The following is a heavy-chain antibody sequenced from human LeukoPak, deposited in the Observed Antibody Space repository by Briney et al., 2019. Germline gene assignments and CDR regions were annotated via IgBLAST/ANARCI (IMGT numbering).Heavy chain of an antibody. CDR1: GGSISSYY. CDR2: IYTSGST. D-gene: IGHD3-10*01. CDR3: ASSGPLPRSYYYYMDV. J-gene: IGHJ6*03. Sequence: PSETLSLTCTVSGGSISSYYWSWIRQPAGEGLEWIGRIYTSGSTNYNPSLKSRVTMSVDTSKNQFSLKLSSATAADTAVYYCASSGPLPRSYYYYMDVWGKGTTVTVSS. V-gene: IGHV4-4*07.